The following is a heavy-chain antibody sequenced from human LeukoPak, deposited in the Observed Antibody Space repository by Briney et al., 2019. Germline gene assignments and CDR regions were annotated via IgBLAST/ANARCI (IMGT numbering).Heavy chain of an antibody. J-gene: IGHJ4*02. D-gene: IGHD3-22*01. V-gene: IGHV3-23*01. CDR3: AKGGAYYYDSSASGFDY. Sequence: PGGSLRLSCTASGFSFSTYTMTWVRQAPGKGLEWVSAISGSGVSTYYADSVKGRFTISRDNSKNTLYLQMNSLRAEDTAVYYCAKGGAYYYDSSASGFDYWGQGTLVTVSS. CDR1: GFSFSTYT. CDR2: ISGSGVST.